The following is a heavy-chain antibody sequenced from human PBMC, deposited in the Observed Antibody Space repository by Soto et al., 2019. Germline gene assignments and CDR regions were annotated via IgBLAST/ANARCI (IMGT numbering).Heavy chain of an antibody. CDR3: VTHSWDY. D-gene: IGHD1-26*01. CDR2: SGGTDLST. J-gene: IGHJ4*02. V-gene: IGHV3-23*01. CDR1: GLTFISLD. Sequence: EVQLLESGGGLVQPGGSLRLSCAVSGLTFISLDLSWVRQPPGKGLEWVSASGGTDLSTHYADSVKGRFTISRDSSKNTVYLQMNSLSAEDTAVYYCVTHSWDYWGQGTQVTVSS.